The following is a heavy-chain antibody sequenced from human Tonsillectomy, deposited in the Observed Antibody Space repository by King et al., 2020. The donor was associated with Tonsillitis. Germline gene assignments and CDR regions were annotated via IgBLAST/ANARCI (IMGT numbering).Heavy chain of an antibody. CDR3: ARYDSGSFDY. J-gene: IGHJ4*02. Sequence: QLQESGPGVVKPSETLSLTCTVSGGSIRTGDHYWAWIRQAPGKGLEWIGYMYYSGTIFYNPSLKSRITISGGTSENRVSLKLSSVTAADTAVYFCARYDSGSFDYGGQGALVTVPS. D-gene: IGHD1-26*01. CDR2: MYYSGTI. CDR1: GGSIRTGDHY. V-gene: IGHV4-39*01.